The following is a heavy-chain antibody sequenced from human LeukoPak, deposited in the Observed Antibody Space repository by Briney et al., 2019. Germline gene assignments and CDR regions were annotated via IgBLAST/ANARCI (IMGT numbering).Heavy chain of an antibody. D-gene: IGHD3-10*01. J-gene: IGHJ3*02. CDR2: IYYSGST. CDR3: ARDRAEAPGAFDI. V-gene: IGHV4-59*01. CDR1: GGSISSYY. Sequence: SETLSLTCTVSGGSISSYYWSWIRQPPGKGLEWIGYIYYSGSTNYNPSLKSRVTISVDTSKNQFSLKLSSVTAADTTVYYCARDRAEAPGAFDIWGQGTMVTVSS.